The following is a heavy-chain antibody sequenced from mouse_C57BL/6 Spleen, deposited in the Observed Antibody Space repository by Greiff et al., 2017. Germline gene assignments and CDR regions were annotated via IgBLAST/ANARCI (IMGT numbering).Heavy chain of an antibody. J-gene: IGHJ4*01. CDR2: INPNNGGT. Sequence: EVQLQQSGPELVKPGASVKISCKASGYTFTDYYMNWVKQSHGKSLEWIGDINPNNGGTSYNQKFKGKATLTVDKSSSTAYMELRSLTSEDSAVYYCAPSYAMDYWGQGTSVTVSS. CDR1: GYTFTDYY. CDR3: APSYAMDY. V-gene: IGHV1-26*01.